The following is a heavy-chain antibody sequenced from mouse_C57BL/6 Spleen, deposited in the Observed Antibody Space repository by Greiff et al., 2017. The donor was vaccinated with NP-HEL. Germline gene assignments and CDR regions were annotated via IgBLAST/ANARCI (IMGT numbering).Heavy chain of an antibody. Sequence: VMLVESGPGLVAPSQSLSITCTVSGFSLTSYAISWVRQPPGKGLEWLGVIWTGGGTNYNSALKSRLSISKDNSKSQVFLKMNSLQTDDTARYYCASYYDYDVGFAYWGQGTLVTVSA. CDR1: GFSLTSYA. CDR3: ASYYDYDVGFAY. D-gene: IGHD2-4*01. V-gene: IGHV2-9-1*01. J-gene: IGHJ3*01. CDR2: IWTGGGT.